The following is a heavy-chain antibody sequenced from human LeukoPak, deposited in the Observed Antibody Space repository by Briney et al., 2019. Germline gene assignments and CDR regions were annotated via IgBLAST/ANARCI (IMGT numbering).Heavy chain of an antibody. V-gene: IGHV1-2*02. CDR2: INPNSGGT. CDR1: GYTFTGYY. D-gene: IGHD3-22*01. CDR3: AKDLYHRYYHNSGHASDY. Sequence: GASVKVSCKASGYTFTGYYMHWVRQAPGQGLEWMGWINPNSGGTNYAQKFQGRVTMTRDTSISTAYMELSRLRSEDTAVYYCAKDLYHRYYHNSGHASDYWGQGTLVTVSS. J-gene: IGHJ4*02.